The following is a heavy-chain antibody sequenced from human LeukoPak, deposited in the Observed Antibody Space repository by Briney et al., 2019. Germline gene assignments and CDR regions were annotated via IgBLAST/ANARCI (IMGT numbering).Heavy chain of an antibody. CDR3: AKPPPDSSSWLFDY. CDR1: GFTFSTYA. CDR2: ISGNGGST. Sequence: GGSLRLSCAASGFTFSTYAMSWVRQAPGRGLEWVSTISGNGGSTYYADSVKGRFTISRDNSKNTLYLQMNSLRAEDTAVYYCAKPPPDSSSWLFDYWGQGTLVTVSS. V-gene: IGHV3-23*01. D-gene: IGHD6-13*01. J-gene: IGHJ4*02.